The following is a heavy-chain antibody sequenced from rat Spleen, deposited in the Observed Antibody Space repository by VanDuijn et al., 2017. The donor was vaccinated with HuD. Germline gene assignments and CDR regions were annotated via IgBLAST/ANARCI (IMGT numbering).Heavy chain of an antibody. D-gene: IGHD1-6*01. CDR3: TSVLSMSSTNYYYALFAY. Sequence: EVQLQESGPGLVKPSQSLSLTCSVTGYSITSNYWGWIRKFPGNKMEWMGYIDYSGRTSYNPSLKSRISITRDTSKNQFFLQVNSVTTEDTATYYCTSVLSMSSTNYYYALFAYWGQGTLVTVSS. CDR1: GYSITSNY. V-gene: IGHV3-1*01. J-gene: IGHJ3*01. CDR2: IDYSGRT.